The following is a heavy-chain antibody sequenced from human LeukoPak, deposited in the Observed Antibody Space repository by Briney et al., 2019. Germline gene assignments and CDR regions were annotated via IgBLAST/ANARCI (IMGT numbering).Heavy chain of an antibody. CDR3: AKDFTYAVAGGGDFDY. CDR2: IRFDGSNK. J-gene: IGHJ4*02. Sequence: GGSLRLSCAASGFTFSRYGMHWVRQAPGKGLELVAFIRFDGSNKYYADSVKGRFTISRDDSKNTLHLQMSSLRGEDTAVYYCAKDFTYAVAGGGDFDYWGQGTLVTVSS. V-gene: IGHV3-30*02. D-gene: IGHD6-19*01. CDR1: GFTFSRYG.